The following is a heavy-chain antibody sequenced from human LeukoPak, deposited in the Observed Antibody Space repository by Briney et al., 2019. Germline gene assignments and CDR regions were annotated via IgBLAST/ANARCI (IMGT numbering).Heavy chain of an antibody. V-gene: IGHV4-34*01. Sequence: SSETLSLTCAVYGGPFGVYYWSRVRQPPGKGLEWIGEINHSGSTNYNPSLKSRVTISVDTSKNHFSLKLSSVTAADTAVYYCAGPGAGDLDYWGQGTLVTVS. CDR2: INHSGST. J-gene: IGHJ4*02. D-gene: IGHD3-10*01. CDR1: GGPFGVYY. CDR3: AGPGAGDLDY.